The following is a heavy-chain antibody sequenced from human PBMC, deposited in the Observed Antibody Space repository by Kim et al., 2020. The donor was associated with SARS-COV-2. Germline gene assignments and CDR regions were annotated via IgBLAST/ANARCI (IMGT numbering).Heavy chain of an antibody. CDR3: ARDSEGFPEYYFDY. J-gene: IGHJ4*02. V-gene: IGHV4-61*02. CDR2: SYTSGST. D-gene: IGHD2-15*01. CDR1: GGSISRGSYY. Sequence: SETLSLTCTVSGGSISRGSYYWSWIRQPAGKGLEWIGRSYTSGSTNYNPSLKSRVTISVDTSKNQFSRKRSSVTAADTAVYYCARDSEGFPEYYFDYWGQGTLVTVSS.